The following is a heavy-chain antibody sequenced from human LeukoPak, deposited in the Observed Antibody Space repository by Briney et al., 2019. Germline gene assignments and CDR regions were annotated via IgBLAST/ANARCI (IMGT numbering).Heavy chain of an antibody. CDR2: IAWDSENI. CDR3: ARANNFDY. V-gene: IGHV3-9*01. Sequence: GGSLRLSCAASGFIFNHYAMHWVRQTPGKGLEWVAGIAWDSENIGYADSVKGRFTISRDNAKNTLYLQMNSLRAEDTAVYYCARANNFDYWGQGTLVTVSS. J-gene: IGHJ4*02. CDR1: GFIFNHYA.